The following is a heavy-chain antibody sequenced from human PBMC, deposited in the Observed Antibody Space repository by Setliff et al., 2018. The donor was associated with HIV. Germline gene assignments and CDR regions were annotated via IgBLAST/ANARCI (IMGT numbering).Heavy chain of an antibody. Sequence: GGSLRLSCAASGFTFSAYSMTWFRQAPGKGLEWVANIKQDGTATNYVDSVKGRFTISRDNSKNTLYLQMNSLRAEDTAVYFCARPTNIDTLYYGSQTFYMYYYGMDVWGQGTTVTVSS. CDR2: IKQDGTAT. V-gene: IGHV3-7*01. CDR3: ARPTNIDTLYYGSQTFYMYYYGMDV. D-gene: IGHD1-26*01. J-gene: IGHJ6*02. CDR1: GFTFSAYS.